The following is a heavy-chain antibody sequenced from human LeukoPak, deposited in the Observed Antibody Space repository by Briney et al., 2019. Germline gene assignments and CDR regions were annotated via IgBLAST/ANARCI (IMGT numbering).Heavy chain of an antibody. CDR1: GFTFSSYS. Sequence: PGGSLRLSCAASGFTFSSYSMNWVRQAPGKGLEWVSYISSSSTIYYADSVKGRFTISRDNAKNSLYLQMNSLRDEDTAVYYCARDSTHYDILTGWDYYGMDVWGQGTTVTVSS. CDR2: ISSSSTI. D-gene: IGHD3-9*01. V-gene: IGHV3-48*02. CDR3: ARDSTHYDILTGWDYYGMDV. J-gene: IGHJ6*02.